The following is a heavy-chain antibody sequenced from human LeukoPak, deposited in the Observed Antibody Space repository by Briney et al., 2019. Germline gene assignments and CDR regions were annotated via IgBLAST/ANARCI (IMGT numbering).Heavy chain of an antibody. D-gene: IGHD1-26*01. J-gene: IGHJ4*02. CDR1: GFTFSTYA. Sequence: PGGSLRLSCAASGFTFSTYAIHWVRQGPGKGLEWVAVISYHGSNKYYADSVKGRFTISRDNSKNTVYLQMNSLRAEDTAVYYCAREEGYTGPYSVDYWGQGTLVTVSS. CDR2: ISYHGSNK. V-gene: IGHV3-30-3*01. CDR3: AREEGYTGPYSVDY.